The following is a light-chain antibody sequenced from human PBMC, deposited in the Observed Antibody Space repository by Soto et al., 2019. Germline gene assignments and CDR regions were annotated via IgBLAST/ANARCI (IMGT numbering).Light chain of an antibody. CDR3: NSYTSSSTYV. V-gene: IGLV2-14*03. CDR1: SSDVGGYNY. J-gene: IGLJ1*01. Sequence: QSVLTQPASVSGSPGQSITISCTGTSSDVGGYNYVSWYQHHPGKAPKLMIYDVANRPSGVSNRFSGSKSGNTASLTISGLQAEDVADYYCNSYTSSSTYVFGTGTKVTVL. CDR2: DVA.